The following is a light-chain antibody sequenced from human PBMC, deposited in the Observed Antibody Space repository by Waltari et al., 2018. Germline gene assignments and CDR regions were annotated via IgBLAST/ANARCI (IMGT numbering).Light chain of an antibody. V-gene: IGKV3-11*01. Sequence: EIVLTQSPATLSLSPGEIATLSCRASQSVSNFLAWYQQKPGQSPRLLIYEASKRATGIPARFSGSGSGTDFTLTISSLEPEDFAVYYCQQRSNWPPLTFGGGTKVEIK. J-gene: IGKJ4*01. CDR3: QQRSNWPPLT. CDR2: EAS. CDR1: QSVSNF.